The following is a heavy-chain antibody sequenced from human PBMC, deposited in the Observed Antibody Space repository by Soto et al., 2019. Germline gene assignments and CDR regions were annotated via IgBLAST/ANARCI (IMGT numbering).Heavy chain of an antibody. CDR2: ISGSGAST. V-gene: IGHV3-23*01. CDR3: AKDGYSSGWYEVDY. J-gene: IGHJ4*02. Sequence: PGGSLRLSCAASGFTFSSHAMSWVRQAPGKGLEWVSSISGSGASTYYADSVKGRFTISRDNSKNTLYLQMNSLRAEDTAVYYCAKDGYSSGWYEVDYWGQGTLVTVYS. CDR1: GFTFSSHA. D-gene: IGHD6-19*01.